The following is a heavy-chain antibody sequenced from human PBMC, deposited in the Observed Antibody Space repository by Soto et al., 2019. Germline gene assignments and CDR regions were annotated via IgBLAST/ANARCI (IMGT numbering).Heavy chain of an antibody. CDR1: GFTFSSYE. V-gene: IGHV3-48*03. J-gene: IGHJ3*02. Sequence: EVQLVESGGGLVQPGGSLRLSCAASGFTFSSYEMNWVRQAPGKGLEWVSYISSSGSTIYYADSVKGRLTISRDNAQNSLYLQMNSLRAEDTAVYYCARDGSLWCGELRYDAFDIWGQGTMVTVSS. CDR2: ISSSGSTI. CDR3: ARDGSLWCGELRYDAFDI. D-gene: IGHD3-10*01.